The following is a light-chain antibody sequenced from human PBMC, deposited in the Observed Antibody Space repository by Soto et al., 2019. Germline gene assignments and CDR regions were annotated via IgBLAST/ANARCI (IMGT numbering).Light chain of an antibody. J-gene: IGKJ2*01. V-gene: IGKV3-20*01. Sequence: EIVLTQSPGTLSLSPGERATLSCRASQSVSSSYLAWYQQKPGQAPRLLIYGASSRATGIPDRFSGSGSGADFTLTISRLEPEDVAVYYWQQYGSSQYTFGQGTKLEIK. CDR2: GAS. CDR1: QSVSSSY. CDR3: QQYGSSQYT.